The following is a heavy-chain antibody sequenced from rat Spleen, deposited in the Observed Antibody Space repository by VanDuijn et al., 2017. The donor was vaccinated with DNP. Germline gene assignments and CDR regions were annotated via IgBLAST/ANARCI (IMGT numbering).Heavy chain of an antibody. V-gene: IGHV4-2*01. D-gene: IGHD1-11*01. Sequence: EVKLVESGGGLVQPGRSLKLSCAASGFNLDDYWMGWVRQAPGKGLEWIGEINKDSSTITYIPSLKDKFTISRDNDQNTLYLQMSKLGSEDTAIYYCARGPNYGGYADYFDYWGQGVMVTVSS. CDR1: GFNLDDYW. CDR3: ARGPNYGGYADYFDY. CDR2: INKDSSTI. J-gene: IGHJ2*01.